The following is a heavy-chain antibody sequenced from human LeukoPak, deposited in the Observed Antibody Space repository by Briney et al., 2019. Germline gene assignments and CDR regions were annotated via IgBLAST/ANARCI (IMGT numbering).Heavy chain of an antibody. CDR2: ISYDGRNT. CDR1: GFTFSSYA. V-gene: IGHV3-30*04. J-gene: IGHJ4*02. Sequence: PGGSLSLSCAASGFTFSSYAMHWVRQAPGKGLEWVAVISYDGRNTYYADSVRGRLTISRDNSKNTLYLQMNSLRAEDAAIYYCARAPVTSCRGAFCYPFDYWGQGTRVTVSS. CDR3: ARAPVTSCRGAFCYPFDY. D-gene: IGHD2-15*01.